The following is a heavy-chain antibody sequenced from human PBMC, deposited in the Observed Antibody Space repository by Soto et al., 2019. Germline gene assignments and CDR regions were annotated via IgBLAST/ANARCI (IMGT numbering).Heavy chain of an antibody. J-gene: IGHJ3*02. Sequence: SETLSLTCTVSGGSISSYYWSWIRQPPGKGLEWIGYIYYSGSTNYNPSLKSRVTISVDTSKNQFSLKLSSVTAADTAVYYCARDSAGDRFGDAFDIWGQGTMVTVSS. D-gene: IGHD3-10*01. CDR3: ARDSAGDRFGDAFDI. CDR2: IYYSGST. CDR1: GGSISSYY. V-gene: IGHV4-59*01.